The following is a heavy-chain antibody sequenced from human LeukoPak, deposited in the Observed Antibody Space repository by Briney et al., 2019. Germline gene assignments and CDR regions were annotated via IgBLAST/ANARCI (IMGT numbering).Heavy chain of an antibody. Sequence: QTGGSLRLSCAASGFTFKRYAMSWVRQAPGKGPEWVSAISESGSDTFYADSVKGRFTISRDNSKNTLYLQMNSLRAEDTAVYYCAKVAGYDYGDYGARGPYYFDYWGQGTLVTVSS. V-gene: IGHV3-23*01. CDR1: GFTFKRYA. CDR2: ISESGSDT. CDR3: AKVAGYDYGDYGARGPYYFDY. D-gene: IGHD4-17*01. J-gene: IGHJ4*02.